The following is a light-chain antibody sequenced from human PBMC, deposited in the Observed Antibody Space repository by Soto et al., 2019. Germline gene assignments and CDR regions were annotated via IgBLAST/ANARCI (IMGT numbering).Light chain of an antibody. J-gene: IGLJ1*01. CDR3: SSYTSSSLYV. Sequence: QSVLTQPAPVSGSPGQSITISCTGTSSDVGGYNYVSWYQQHPGKAPKLMIYEVSNRPSGVSNRFSGSKSGNTASLTISGLQAEDEADYYCSSYTSSSLYVFGTGTKVTVL. V-gene: IGLV2-14*01. CDR2: EVS. CDR1: SSDVGGYNY.